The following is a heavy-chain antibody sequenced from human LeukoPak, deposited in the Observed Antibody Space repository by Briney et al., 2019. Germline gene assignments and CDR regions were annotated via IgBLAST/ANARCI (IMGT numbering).Heavy chain of an antibody. Sequence: QTGGSLRLSCAASGFTFSSSAMSWVRQAPGKGLEWVSAISNNGGYTYYADSVQGRFTISRDNSKSTLCLQMNSLRAEHTAVYYCAKQLGSCSDGSCYFPYCGQGTLVTVSS. V-gene: IGHV3-23*01. CDR3: AKQLGSCSDGSCYFPY. CDR1: GFTFSSSA. CDR2: ISNNGGYT. J-gene: IGHJ4*02. D-gene: IGHD2-15*01.